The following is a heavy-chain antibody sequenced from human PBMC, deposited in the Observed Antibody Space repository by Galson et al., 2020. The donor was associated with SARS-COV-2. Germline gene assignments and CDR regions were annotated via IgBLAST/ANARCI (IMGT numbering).Heavy chain of an antibody. CDR3: ARGGPYILTGYYTIDY. CDR2: INWNGGST. CDR1: GFTFDDYG. D-gene: IGHD3-9*01. Sequence: SGGSLRLSCAASGFTFDDYGMSWVRQAPGKGLEWVSGINWNGGSTGYADSVKGRFTISRDNANNSLYLQMNSLRAEDTALYHCARGGPYILTGYYTIDYWGQGTLVTVSS. J-gene: IGHJ4*02. V-gene: IGHV3-20*01.